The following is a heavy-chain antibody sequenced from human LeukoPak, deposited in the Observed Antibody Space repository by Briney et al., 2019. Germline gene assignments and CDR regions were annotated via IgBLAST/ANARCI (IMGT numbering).Heavy chain of an antibody. V-gene: IGHV4-59*01. CDR3: ARGLGSGSNYVDY. Sequence: SETLSLTCTVSGGSISTYYWTWIRQPPGKGLECIGYVYYSGSTNYSPSLKSRVTISLDTSKNQFSLRLSSMTAADTAVYYCARGLGSGSNYVDYWGQGTLVTVSP. D-gene: IGHD1-26*01. J-gene: IGHJ4*02. CDR1: GGSISTYY. CDR2: VYYSGST.